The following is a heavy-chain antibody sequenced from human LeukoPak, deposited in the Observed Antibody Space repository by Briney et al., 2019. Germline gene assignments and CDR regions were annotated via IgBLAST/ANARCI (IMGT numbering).Heavy chain of an antibody. V-gene: IGHV3-21*01. CDR2: ISSSSSYI. Sequence: GGSLRLSCAASGFTFSSYSMNWVRQAPGKGLEWVSSISSSSSYIYYADSVKGRFTISRDNAKNSLYLQMNSLRAEDTAVYYCARYKGMAAAGHPFDYWGQGTLVTVSS. D-gene: IGHD6-13*01. CDR1: GFTFSSYS. CDR3: ARYKGMAAAGHPFDY. J-gene: IGHJ4*02.